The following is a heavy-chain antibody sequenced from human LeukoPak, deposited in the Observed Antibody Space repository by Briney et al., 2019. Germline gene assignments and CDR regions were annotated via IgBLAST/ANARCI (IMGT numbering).Heavy chain of an antibody. Sequence: SETLSLTCTVSGGSISSSSYYWGWIRQPPGKGLEWIGSIYYSGSIYYNPSLKSRVTISVDTSKNQFSLKLSSVTAADTAVYYCATYANQYTGTSTPFGGWGQGTPVTVSS. D-gene: IGHD3-3*01. V-gene: IGHV4-39*01. J-gene: IGHJ4*02. CDR2: IYYSGSI. CDR1: GGSISSSSYY. CDR3: ATYANQYTGTSTPFGG.